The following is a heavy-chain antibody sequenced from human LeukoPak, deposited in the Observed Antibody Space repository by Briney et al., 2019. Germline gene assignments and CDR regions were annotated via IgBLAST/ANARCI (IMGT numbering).Heavy chain of an antibody. CDR2: ISSSSSYT. CDR3: AREDTIYFFDY. V-gene: IGHV3-21*01. J-gene: IGHJ4*02. Sequence: PGGSLRLSCAVSGFTFSSYSMNWVRQAPGKGLEWVSSISSSSSYTYYADSVKGRFTISRDNAKNSLYLQMNSLRAEDTAVYYCAREDTIYFFDYWGQGTLVTVSS. D-gene: IGHD3-9*01. CDR1: GFTFSSYS.